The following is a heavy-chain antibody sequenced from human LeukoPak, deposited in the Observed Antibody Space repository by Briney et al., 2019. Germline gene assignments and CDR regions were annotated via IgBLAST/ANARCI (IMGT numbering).Heavy chain of an antibody. D-gene: IGHD4-23*01. J-gene: IGHJ5*02. CDR3: ARVGRRWTQGGWFDP. V-gene: IGHV4-39*07. CDR1: GGSISSSSYY. Sequence: PSETLSLTCTVSGGSISSSSYYWGWIRQPPGKGLEWIGEINHSGSTNYNPSLKSRVTISVDTSKNQFSLKLSSVTAADTAVYYCARVGRRWTQGGWFDPWGQGTLVTVSS. CDR2: INHSGST.